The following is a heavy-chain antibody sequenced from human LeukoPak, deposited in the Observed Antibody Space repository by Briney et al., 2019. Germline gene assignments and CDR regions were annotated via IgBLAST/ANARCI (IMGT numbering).Heavy chain of an antibody. D-gene: IGHD1-26*01. V-gene: IGHV4-34*01. CDR1: GGSFSGYY. Sequence: PSETLSLTCAVYGGSFSGYYWSWIRQPPGKGLEWIGEINHSVSTNYNPSLKSRVTISVDTSKNQFSLKLSSVTAADAAVYYCARRRPFQWELLYRRTASHRDAFDIWGQETMVSVSS. CDR3: ARRRPFQWELLYRRTASHRDAFDI. J-gene: IGHJ3*02. CDR2: INHSVST.